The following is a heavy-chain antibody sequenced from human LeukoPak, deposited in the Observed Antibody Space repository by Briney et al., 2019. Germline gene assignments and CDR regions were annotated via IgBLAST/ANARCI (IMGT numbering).Heavy chain of an antibody. Sequence: ASVKVSCKVSGYTLTELSMHWVRQAPGKGLGWVGGFDPEDGETIYAQKCQGRVTMTEDTSTDTAYMDLSSLRSEDTAVYYCATDRAISMVRIFDYWGQGTLVTVSS. D-gene: IGHD3-10*01. J-gene: IGHJ4*02. CDR2: FDPEDGET. V-gene: IGHV1-24*01. CDR3: ATDRAISMVRIFDY. CDR1: GYTLTELS.